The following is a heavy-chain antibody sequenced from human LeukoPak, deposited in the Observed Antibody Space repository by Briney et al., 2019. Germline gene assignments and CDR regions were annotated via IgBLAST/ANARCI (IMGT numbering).Heavy chain of an antibody. CDR2: INAGNGNT. Sequence: ASVKVSCKASGYTFTSYAMHWVRQAPGQRLEWMGWINAGNGNTKYSQKFQGRVTITRDTSASTAYMELSSLRSEDTAVYYCARDPGIAVAGYFDYWGQGTLVTVSS. J-gene: IGHJ4*02. CDR3: ARDPGIAVAGYFDY. D-gene: IGHD6-19*01. V-gene: IGHV1-3*01. CDR1: GYTFTSYA.